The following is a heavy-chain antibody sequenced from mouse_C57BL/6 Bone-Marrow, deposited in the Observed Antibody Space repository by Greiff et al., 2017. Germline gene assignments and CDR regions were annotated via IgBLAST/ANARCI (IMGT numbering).Heavy chain of an antibody. Sequence: EVKLVESGGGLVKPGGSLKLSCAASGFTFSSYAMSWVRQTPEKGLEWVATISAGGSYTYYPYNVKGQFTITRNKAKNNLYLQMSRLKSEDTAMYVCAREGYDGEDYWGQGTTLTVSS. D-gene: IGHD2-14*01. V-gene: IGHV5-4*01. CDR3: AREGYDGEDY. CDR1: GFTFSSYA. CDR2: ISAGGSYT. J-gene: IGHJ2*01.